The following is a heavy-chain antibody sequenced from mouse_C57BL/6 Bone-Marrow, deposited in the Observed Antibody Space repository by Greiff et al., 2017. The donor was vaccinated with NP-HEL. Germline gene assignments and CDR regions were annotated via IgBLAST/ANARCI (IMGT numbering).Heavy chain of an antibody. V-gene: IGHV5-4*03. Sequence: DVMLVESGGGLVKPGGSLKLSCAASGFTFSSYAMSWVRQTPEKRLEWVATISDGGSYTYYPDNVKGRFTISRDNAKNNLYLQMSHLKSEDTAMYYCARAPFTVEMDYWGQGTSVTVSS. CDR3: ARAPFTVEMDY. J-gene: IGHJ4*01. CDR2: ISDGGSYT. D-gene: IGHD1-1*01. CDR1: GFTFSSYA.